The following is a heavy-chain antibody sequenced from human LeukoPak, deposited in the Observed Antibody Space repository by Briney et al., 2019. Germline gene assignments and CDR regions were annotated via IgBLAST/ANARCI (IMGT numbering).Heavy chain of an antibody. CDR2: ISSSSSYI. J-gene: IGHJ4*02. CDR3: ASTHYDSSGYSDY. Sequence: GGSLRLSCAASGFTFSSYSMNWVRQAPGRGLEWVSSISSSSSYIYYADSVKGRFTISRDNAKNSLYLQMNSLRAEDTAVYYCASTHYDSSGYSDYWGQGTLVTVSS. V-gene: IGHV3-21*01. CDR1: GFTFSSYS. D-gene: IGHD3-22*01.